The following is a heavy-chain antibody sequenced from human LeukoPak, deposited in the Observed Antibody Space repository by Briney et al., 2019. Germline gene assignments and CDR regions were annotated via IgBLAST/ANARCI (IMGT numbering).Heavy chain of an antibody. CDR3: AKDAVGATAYYFDY. J-gene: IGHJ4*02. Sequence: GGSLRLSCAASGFTFSSYSMNWVRQAPGKGLEWVSYISSSSSTIYYADSVKGRFTISRDNAKNSLYLQMNSLGAEDTAVYYCAKDAVGATAYYFDYWGQGTLVTVSS. CDR1: GFTFSSYS. V-gene: IGHV3-48*01. CDR2: ISSSSSTI. D-gene: IGHD1-26*01.